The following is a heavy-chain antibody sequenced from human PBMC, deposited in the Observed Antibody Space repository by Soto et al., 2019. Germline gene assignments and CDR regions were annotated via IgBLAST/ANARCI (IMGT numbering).Heavy chain of an antibody. CDR2: IDPSDSYT. J-gene: IGHJ4*02. CDR3: ARHAAGYSYSFFDY. D-gene: IGHD3-16*02. V-gene: IGHV5-10-1*01. CDR1: GYDFPSYW. Sequence: PGESLKISCQASGYDFPSYWITWMRQMPGKGLEWMGRIDPSDSYTNYSPSFQGHVIISVDTSISTVYLQCSSLKASDTAMYYCARHAAGYSYSFFDYWGQGAPVTVSS.